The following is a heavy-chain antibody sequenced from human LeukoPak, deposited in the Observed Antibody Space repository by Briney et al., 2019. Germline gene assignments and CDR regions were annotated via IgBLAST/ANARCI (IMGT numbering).Heavy chain of an antibody. CDR1: GFTFDDYG. J-gene: IGHJ4*02. CDR3: ARDNGYSYGFDY. D-gene: IGHD5-18*01. CDR2: INWNGGST. Sequence: GGSLRLSCAASGFTFDDYGMSWVRQAPGKGLEWVSGINWNGGSTGYADSVKGRFTISRDNAKNSLYLQMNSLRAEGTALYYCARDNGYSYGFDYWGQGTLVTVSS. V-gene: IGHV3-20*04.